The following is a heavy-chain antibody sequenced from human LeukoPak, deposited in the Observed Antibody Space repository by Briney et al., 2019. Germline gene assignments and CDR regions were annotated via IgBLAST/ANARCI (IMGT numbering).Heavy chain of an antibody. Sequence: GESLQISCQGSGYSFTSYWISWVRQLPGKGLEWMGRIDPSDSYTNYSPSFQGHVTISADKSISTAYLQWSSLKASDTAMYYCASITMVRGVMTGMDVWGKGTTVTVSS. CDR2: IDPSDSYT. V-gene: IGHV5-10-1*01. CDR1: GYSFTSYW. J-gene: IGHJ6*04. CDR3: ASITMVRGVMTGMDV. D-gene: IGHD3-10*01.